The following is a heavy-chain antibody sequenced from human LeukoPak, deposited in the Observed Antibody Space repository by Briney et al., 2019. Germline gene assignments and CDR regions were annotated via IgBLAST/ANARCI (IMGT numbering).Heavy chain of an antibody. V-gene: IGHV3-21*01. CDR2: ISSSSSYI. J-gene: IGHJ6*03. CDR3: AREGHYYYYMDV. CDR1: GFTFSSYG. Sequence: GGTLRLSCAASGFTFSSYGMSWVRQAPGKGLEWVSSISSSSSYIYYADSVKGRFTISRDNAKNSLYLQMNSLRAEDTAVYYCAREGHYYYYMDVWGKGTTVTISS.